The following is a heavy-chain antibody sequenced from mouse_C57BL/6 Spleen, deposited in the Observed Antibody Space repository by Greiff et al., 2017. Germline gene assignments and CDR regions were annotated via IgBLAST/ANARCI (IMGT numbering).Heavy chain of an antibody. CDR2: LYPGDGDT. CDR1: GYAFSSYW. D-gene: IGHD2-1*01. CDR3: ARGGNSDFYYAMDY. Sequence: QVQLQQSGAELVKPGASVKISCKASGYAFSSYWMNWVKQRPGKGLEWIGQLYPGDGDTNYNGKFKGKATLTADKSSSTAYMQLSSLTSEDSAVYFCARGGNSDFYYAMDYWGQGTSGTVSS. J-gene: IGHJ4*01. V-gene: IGHV1-80*01.